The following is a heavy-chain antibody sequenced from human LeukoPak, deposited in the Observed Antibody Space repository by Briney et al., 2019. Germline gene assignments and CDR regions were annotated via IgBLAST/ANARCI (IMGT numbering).Heavy chain of an antibody. D-gene: IGHD6-6*01. CDR3: ARIGYSSSSFDY. Sequence: GGSLRLSCAVSGFTFSSFWMNWVRQAPGKGLEWVANIKQDGSVKYYVDSVKGRFTISRDNAKNSVYLQMNSLRAEDTAVYYCARIGYSSSSFDYWGQGTLATVSS. CDR2: IKQDGSVK. CDR1: GFTFSSFW. J-gene: IGHJ4*02. V-gene: IGHV3-7*01.